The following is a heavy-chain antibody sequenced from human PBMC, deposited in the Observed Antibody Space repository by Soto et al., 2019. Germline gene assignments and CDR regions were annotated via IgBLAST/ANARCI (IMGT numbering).Heavy chain of an antibody. CDR2: IYYSGST. D-gene: IGHD2-2*01. CDR1: GGSISSYY. J-gene: IGHJ6*03. Sequence: SETLSLTCTVSGGSISSYYWSWIRQPPGKGLEWIGYIYYSGSTNYNPSLKSRVTISVDTSKNQFSLKLSSVTAADTAVYYCARRRCSSTSCYYGFGYYYMDVWGKGTKVTVSS. V-gene: IGHV4-59*08. CDR3: ARRRCSSTSCYYGFGYYYMDV.